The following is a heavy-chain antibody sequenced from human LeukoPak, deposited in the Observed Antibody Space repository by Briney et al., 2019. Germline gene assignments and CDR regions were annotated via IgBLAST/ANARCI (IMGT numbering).Heavy chain of an antibody. Sequence: GESLKISCKGSGYSFTSYWIGWVRQMAGKGLEWMGIIYPGDSDTRYSPSFQGQVTISADKSISTAYLQWSSLKASDTAMYYCARQISSYGSGSYYNPGHWAVDYWGQGTLVTVSS. D-gene: IGHD3-10*01. CDR3: ARQISSYGSGSYYNPGHWAVDY. J-gene: IGHJ4*02. V-gene: IGHV5-51*01. CDR2: IYPGDSDT. CDR1: GYSFTSYW.